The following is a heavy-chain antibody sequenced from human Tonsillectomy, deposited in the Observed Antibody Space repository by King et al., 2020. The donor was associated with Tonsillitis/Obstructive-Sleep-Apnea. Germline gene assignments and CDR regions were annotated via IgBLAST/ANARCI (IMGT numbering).Heavy chain of an antibody. D-gene: IGHD5-12*01. CDR1: SASISSYS. Sequence: LQLQESGPGLVKPSETLSLTCTVSSASISSYSWSWIRQPPGKGLEWIGYIINSGSTKYNPTLKSRVTISVDTSKNQFSLKLSSVTTVDTAVYYCARAPVATTVDYWGQGTLVTVSS. CDR3: ARAPVATTVDY. J-gene: IGHJ4*02. CDR2: IINSGST. V-gene: IGHV4-59*01.